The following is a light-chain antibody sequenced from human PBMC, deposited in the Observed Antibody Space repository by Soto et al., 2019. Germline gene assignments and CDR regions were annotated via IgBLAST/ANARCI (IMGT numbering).Light chain of an antibody. CDR1: QSIDNNY. J-gene: IGKJ1*01. V-gene: IGKV3-20*01. CDR2: GAS. Sequence: EIVLTHSPGTLSLSPGERATLSCRASQSIDNNYLAWYQQKPGQAPRLVIYGASTRATDIPDRFSASGSGTDFTLPISRLEPEDFAVYYFQQYSRAPLTFGQGTKVEI. CDR3: QQYSRAPLT.